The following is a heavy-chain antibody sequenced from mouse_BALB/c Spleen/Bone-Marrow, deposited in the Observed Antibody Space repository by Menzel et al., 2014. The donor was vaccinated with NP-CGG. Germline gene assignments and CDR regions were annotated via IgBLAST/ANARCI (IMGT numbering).Heavy chain of an antibody. CDR1: GYTFTSYW. D-gene: IGHD2-4*01. CDR2: IDPYDSET. J-gene: IGHJ3*01. V-gene: IGHV1-52*01. Sequence: QVQLKESGAELARPGAPEKLSCKASGYTFTSYWMNWVKQRPEQGLEWIGRIDPYDSETHYNQKFKDKAILTVDKSSSTAYMQLSSLTSEDSAVYYCARGRDYVVFSYWSQGTLVTVSA. CDR3: ARGRDYVVFSY.